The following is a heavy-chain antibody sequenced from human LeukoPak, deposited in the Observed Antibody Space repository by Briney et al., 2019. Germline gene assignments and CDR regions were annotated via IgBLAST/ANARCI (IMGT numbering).Heavy chain of an antibody. CDR2: IKQDGSEK. Sequence: PGGSLRLSCAASGFTFSSYWMSWVRQAPGKGLEWVANIKQDGSEKYYVDSVKGRFTISRDNAKNSLYLQMNSLRAENTAVYYCSKEKSTVLTPGVDYWGQGTLVTVSS. J-gene: IGHJ4*02. CDR3: SKEKSTVLTPGVDY. V-gene: IGHV3-7*01. CDR1: GFTFSSYW. D-gene: IGHD4-23*01.